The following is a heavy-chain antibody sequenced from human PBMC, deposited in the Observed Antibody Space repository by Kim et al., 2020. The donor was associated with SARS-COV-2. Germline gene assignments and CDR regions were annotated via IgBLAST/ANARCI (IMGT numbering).Heavy chain of an antibody. CDR2: INAGNGNT. Sequence: ASVKVSCKASGYTFTSYAMHWVRQAPGQRLEWMGWINAGNGNTKYSQKFQGRVTITRDTSASTAYMELSSLRSEDTAVYYCARAETFETGVDYWGQGTLVTVSS. CDR1: GYTFTSYA. V-gene: IGHV1-3*01. J-gene: IGHJ4*02. CDR3: ARAETFETGVDY. D-gene: IGHD3-9*01.